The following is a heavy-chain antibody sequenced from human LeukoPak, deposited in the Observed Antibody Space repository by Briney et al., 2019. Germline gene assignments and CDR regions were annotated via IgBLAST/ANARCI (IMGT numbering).Heavy chain of an antibody. CDR3: AGSSGWSPFDY. J-gene: IGHJ4*02. D-gene: IGHD6-19*01. Sequence: SVKVSCKASGYTFTGYYMHWVRQAPGQGLEWMGRIIPILGIANYAQKFQGRVTITADKSTSAAYMELSSLRSEDTAVYYCAGSSGWSPFDYWGQGTLVTVSS. CDR1: GYTFTGYY. V-gene: IGHV1-69*02. CDR2: IIPILGIA.